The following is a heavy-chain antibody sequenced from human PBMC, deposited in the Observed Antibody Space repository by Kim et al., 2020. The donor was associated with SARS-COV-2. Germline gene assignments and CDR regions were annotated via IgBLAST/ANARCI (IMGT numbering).Heavy chain of an antibody. J-gene: IGHJ6*02. V-gene: IGHV4-39*01. D-gene: IGHD2-2*01. CDR3: ARRLRYCSSTSCYASYYYYYGMDV. CDR1: GGSISSSSYY. CDR2: IYYSGST. Sequence: SETLSLTCTVSGGSISSSSYYWGWIRQPPGKGLEWIGSIYYSGSTYYNPSLKSRVTISVDTSKNQFSLKLSSVTAADTAVYYCARRLRYCSSTSCYASYYYYYGMDVWGQGTTVTVSS.